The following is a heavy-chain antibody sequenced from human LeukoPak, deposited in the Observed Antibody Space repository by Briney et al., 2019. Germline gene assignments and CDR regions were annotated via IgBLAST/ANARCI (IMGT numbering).Heavy chain of an antibody. D-gene: IGHD3-22*01. V-gene: IGHV4-34*01. CDR1: GGSFSGYY. J-gene: IGHJ5*02. CDR3: AEDSGS. CDR2: INHSGST. Sequence: SETLSLTCAVYGGSFSGYYWSWIRQPPGKGLEWIGEINHSGSTNYNPSLKSRVTISVDTSKNQFSLKLSSVTAADMAVYYCAEDSGSWGQGTLVTVSS.